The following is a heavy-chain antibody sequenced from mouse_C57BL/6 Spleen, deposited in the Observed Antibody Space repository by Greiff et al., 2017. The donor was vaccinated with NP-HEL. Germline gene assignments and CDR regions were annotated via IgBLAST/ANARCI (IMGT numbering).Heavy chain of an antibody. D-gene: IGHD2-1*01. V-gene: IGHV14-4*01. CDR3: TLFYGNLGY. J-gene: IGHJ3*01. CDR2: IDPENGDT. CDR1: GFNIKDDY. Sequence: VQLQQSGAELVRPGASVKLSCTASGFNIKDDYMHWVKQRPEQGLEWIGWIDPENGDTEYASKFQGKATITADTSSNTAYLQLSSLTSEDTAVYCCTLFYGNLGYWGQGTLVTVSA.